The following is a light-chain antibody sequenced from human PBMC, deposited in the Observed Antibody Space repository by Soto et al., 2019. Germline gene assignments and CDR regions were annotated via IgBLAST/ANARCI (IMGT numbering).Light chain of an antibody. Sequence: QSALTQPRSVSGSPGQSVTISCTGTSSDVGGYNYVSWYQQHPGKAPKLIIYDVSKRPSGVPDRFSGSKSGNTASLTISELQAEDEADYYCCSSAGTYTSVFGGGTKLTVL. J-gene: IGLJ3*02. CDR3: CSSAGTYTSV. CDR2: DVS. V-gene: IGLV2-11*01. CDR1: SSDVGGYNY.